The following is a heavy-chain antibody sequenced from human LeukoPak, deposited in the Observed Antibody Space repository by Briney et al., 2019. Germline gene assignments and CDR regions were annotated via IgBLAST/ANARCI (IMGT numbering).Heavy chain of an antibody. V-gene: IGHV4-61*02. CDR1: GGSISSGSYY. D-gene: IGHD3-22*01. Sequence: PSQTLSLTCTVSGGSISSGSYYWSWIRQPAGKGLEWIGRIYTSGSTNYNPSLKSRVTISVDTSKNQFSLKLSSVTAADTAVYYCARLKGATMIVDSIFDYWGQGTLVTISS. CDR3: ARLKGATMIVDSIFDY. CDR2: IYTSGST. J-gene: IGHJ4*02.